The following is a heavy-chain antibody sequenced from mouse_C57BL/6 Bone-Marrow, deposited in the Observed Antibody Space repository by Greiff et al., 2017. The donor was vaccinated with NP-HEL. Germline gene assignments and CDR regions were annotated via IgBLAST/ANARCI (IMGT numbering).Heavy chain of an antibody. CDR3: ARRGDYGFAY. CDR2: ISNLAYSI. D-gene: IGHD2-4*01. CDR1: GFTFSHYG. J-gene: IGHJ3*01. Sequence: EVMLVESGGGLVQPGGSLKLSCAASGFTFSHYGMAWVRQAPRKGPEWVAFISNLAYSIYYADTVTGRFTISRENAKNTLYLEMSSLRSEDTAMYYCARRGDYGFAYWGQGTLVTVSA. V-gene: IGHV5-15*01.